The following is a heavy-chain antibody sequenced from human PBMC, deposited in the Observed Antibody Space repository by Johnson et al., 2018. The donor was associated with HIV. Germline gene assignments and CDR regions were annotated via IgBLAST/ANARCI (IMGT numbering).Heavy chain of an antibody. CDR1: GFTFSSYE. CDR2: ISSSGSTI. Sequence: VQLVESGGGLVKPGGSLRLSCAASGFTFSSYEMNWVRQAPGKGLEWVSYISSSGSTIYYADSVKGRFTISRDNSKNTLYLQMNSLRAEDTAVYYCARGRGYSSSNDAFDIWGQGTMVTVSS. J-gene: IGHJ3*02. CDR3: ARGRGYSSSNDAFDI. V-gene: IGHV3-48*03. D-gene: IGHD6-13*01.